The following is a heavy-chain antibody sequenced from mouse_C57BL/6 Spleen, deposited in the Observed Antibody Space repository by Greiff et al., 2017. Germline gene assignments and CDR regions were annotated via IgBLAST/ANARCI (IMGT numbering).Heavy chain of an antibody. CDR2: INYDGSST. V-gene: IGHV5-16*01. D-gene: IGHD2-14*01. Sequence: EVQRVESEGGLVQPGSSMKLSCTASGFTFSDYYMAWVRQVPEKGLEWVANINYDGSSTYYLHSLKSRFIISRDNAKNNLYLQMSSLKSEDTATYYCARQGEYDRAGAMDYWGQGTSVTVSS. CDR3: ARQGEYDRAGAMDY. CDR1: GFTFSDYY. J-gene: IGHJ4*01.